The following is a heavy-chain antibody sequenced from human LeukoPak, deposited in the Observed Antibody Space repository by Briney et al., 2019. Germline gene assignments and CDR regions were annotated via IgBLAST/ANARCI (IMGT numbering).Heavy chain of an antibody. V-gene: IGHV1-2*02. D-gene: IGHD2-21*01. J-gene: IGHJ4*02. Sequence: ASVKVSCKASGYTFTGYYMYWVRQAPGQGLEWMGWINPNSGGTNYAQKFQGRVTMTRDTSISTAYMELSRLRSDGTAVYYCARDGLAYCGGDCFSSWGQGTLVTVSS. CDR3: ARDGLAYCGGDCFSS. CDR2: INPNSGGT. CDR1: GYTFTGYY.